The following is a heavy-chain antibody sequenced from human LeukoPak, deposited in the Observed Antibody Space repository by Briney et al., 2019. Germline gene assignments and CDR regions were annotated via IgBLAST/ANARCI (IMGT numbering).Heavy chain of an antibody. J-gene: IGHJ5*02. CDR1: GVSFSGYY. CDR3: ARGRGWELPHSRNWFDP. CDR2: INHSGST. V-gene: IGHV4-34*01. D-gene: IGHD1-26*01. Sequence: SETLSLTCAVYGVSFSGYYWSWIRQPPGKGLEWIGEINHSGSTNYNPSLKSRVTISVDTSKNQFSLKLSSVTAADTAVYYCARGRGWELPHSRNWFDPWGQGTLVTVSS.